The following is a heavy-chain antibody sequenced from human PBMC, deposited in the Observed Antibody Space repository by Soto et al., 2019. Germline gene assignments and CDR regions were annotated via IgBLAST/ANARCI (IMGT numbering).Heavy chain of an antibody. V-gene: IGHV3-33*01. CDR2: IWYDGSNK. CDR1: GFTFSSYG. D-gene: IGHD1-26*01. J-gene: IGHJ4*02. CDR3: ARGGSYSLDYFDY. Sequence: QVQLVESGGGVVQPGRSLRLSCAASGFTFSSYGMHWVRQAPGKGLEWVAVIWYDGSNKYYADSVKGRFTISRDNSKTTLYLQMNSLRAEDTAVYYCARGGSYSLDYFDYWGQGTLVTVSS.